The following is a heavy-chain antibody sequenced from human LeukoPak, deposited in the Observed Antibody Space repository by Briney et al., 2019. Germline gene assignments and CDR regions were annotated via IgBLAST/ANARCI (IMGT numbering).Heavy chain of an antibody. Sequence: GASVKVSCKASGYTFTSYGISWVRQAPGQGLEWMGWISAYNGNTNYAQKLQGRVTMTTDTSTCTAYMELRSLRSDDTAVYYCARDRATVTTGDVQGDYWGQGTLVTVSS. CDR1: GYTFTSYG. J-gene: IGHJ4*02. CDR3: ARDRATVTTGDVQGDY. CDR2: ISAYNGNT. D-gene: IGHD4-17*01. V-gene: IGHV1-18*01.